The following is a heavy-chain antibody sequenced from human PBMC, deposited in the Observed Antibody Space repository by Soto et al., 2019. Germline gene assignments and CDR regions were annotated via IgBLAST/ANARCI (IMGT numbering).Heavy chain of an antibody. Sequence: QVQLVESGGGVVQPGRSLRLSCAASGFTFSSYGMHWVRQAPGKGLEWVAVISYDGSNKYYADSVMGRFTISRDNSKNTLYLQMNSLRAEETAVYYCAKDKRNRSGYYGMDVWGQGTTVTVSS. D-gene: IGHD1-1*01. CDR3: AKDKRNRSGYYGMDV. J-gene: IGHJ6*02. CDR1: GFTFSSYG. CDR2: ISYDGSNK. V-gene: IGHV3-30*18.